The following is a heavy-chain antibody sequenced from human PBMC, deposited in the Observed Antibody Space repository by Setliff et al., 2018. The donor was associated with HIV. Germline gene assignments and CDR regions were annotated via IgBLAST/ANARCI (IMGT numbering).Heavy chain of an antibody. CDR2: MSYTGTT. J-gene: IGHJ4*02. CDR1: GGSISSSAYY. D-gene: IGHD3-22*01. CDR3: AMGSSGYPFDY. Sequence: PSETLSLTCSVSGGSISSSAYYWGWIRQPPGKGLDWIGSMSYTGTTYDNPSLKSRVTISVDTSKNQFSLQLTSVTAADAAVYFCAMGSSGYPFDYWGQGSLGTVSS. V-gene: IGHV4-39*01.